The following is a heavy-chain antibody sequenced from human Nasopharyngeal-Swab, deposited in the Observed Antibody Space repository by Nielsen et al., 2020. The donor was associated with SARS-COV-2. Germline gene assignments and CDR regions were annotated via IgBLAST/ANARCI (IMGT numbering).Heavy chain of an antibody. J-gene: IGHJ4*02. D-gene: IGHD3-10*01. CDR1: GSTSSNAW. Sequence: GGSLRLSCAASGSTSSNAWMSWVRQAPGKGLEWVGRIKSKTDGGTTDYAAPVKGRFTISRDDSKNTLYLQMNSLKTEDTAVYYCTAEGARYYYGSGSYGAGDYWGQGTLVTVSS. V-gene: IGHV3-15*01. CDR2: IKSKTDGGTT. CDR3: TAEGARYYYGSGSYGAGDY.